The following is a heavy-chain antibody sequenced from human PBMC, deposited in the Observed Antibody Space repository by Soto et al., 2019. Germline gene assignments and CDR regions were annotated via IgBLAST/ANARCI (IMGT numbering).Heavy chain of an antibody. D-gene: IGHD1-1*01. V-gene: IGHV3-15*01. CDR2: IKSKTDGGTT. Sequence: GGSLRLSCAASGFTFSNAWMSWVRQAPGKGLEWVGRIKSKTDGGTTDYAAPVKGRFTISRDDSKNTLYLQMNSLKTEYTAVYYCTTDPHRYNWNDCYFDLWGRGTLVTVSS. J-gene: IGHJ2*01. CDR1: GFTFSNAW. CDR3: TTDPHRYNWNDCYFDL.